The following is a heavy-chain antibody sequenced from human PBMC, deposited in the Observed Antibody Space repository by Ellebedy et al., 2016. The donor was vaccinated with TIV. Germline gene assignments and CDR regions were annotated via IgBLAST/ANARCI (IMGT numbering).Heavy chain of an antibody. Sequence: AASVKVSCKASGYTFTNYYVHWARQAPGQGLEWMGIIHPSDGGTTYAQKFQGRVTMTRDTSTSTVYMDLSSLRSEDTAVYYCAREVESTDYWGQGTLVTVSS. D-gene: IGHD2-15*01. CDR1: GYTFTNYY. CDR2: IHPSDGGT. J-gene: IGHJ4*02. V-gene: IGHV1-46*01. CDR3: AREVESTDY.